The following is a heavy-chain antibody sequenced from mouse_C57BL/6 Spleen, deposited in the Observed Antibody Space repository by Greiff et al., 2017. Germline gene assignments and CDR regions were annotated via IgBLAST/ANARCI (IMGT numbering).Heavy chain of an antibody. V-gene: IGHV3-6*01. J-gene: IGHJ2*01. D-gene: IGHD1-1*01. CDR3: ARYYYGSSYYFDY. CDR2: ISYDGSN. Sequence: EVQLQESGPGLVQPSQSLSLTCSVTGYSITSGYYWNWIRQFPGNKLEWMGYISYDGSNNYNPSLKNRISITRDTSKNQFFLKLNSVTTEDTATYYCARYYYGSSYYFDYWGQGTTLTVSS. CDR1: GYSITSGYY.